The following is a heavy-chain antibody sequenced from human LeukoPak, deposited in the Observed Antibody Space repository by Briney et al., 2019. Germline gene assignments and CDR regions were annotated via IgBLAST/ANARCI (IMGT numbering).Heavy chain of an antibody. CDR2: IYSGGST. CDR3: AREGAGGYVGGSYTI. CDR1: GFTVSSNY. J-gene: IGHJ4*02. V-gene: IGHV3-66*01. D-gene: IGHD3-16*01. Sequence: GGSLRLSCAASGFTVSSNYMSWVRQAPGKGLEWVSVIYSGGSTYSADSVKGRFTISRDNSKNTLYLQMNSRRAEDTAVYYCAREGAGGYVGGSYTIWGQGTLVTVSS.